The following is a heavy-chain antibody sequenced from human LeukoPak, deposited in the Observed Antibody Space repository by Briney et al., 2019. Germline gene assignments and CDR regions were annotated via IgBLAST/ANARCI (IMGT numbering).Heavy chain of an antibody. CDR2: IIPIFGTA. D-gene: IGHD6-19*01. V-gene: IGHV1-69*06. CDR1: GGTFSSYA. Sequence: GASVKVSCKASGGTFSSYAISWVRQAPGQGLEWMGGIIPIFGTANYAQKFQGRVTITADKSTSTAYMELSSLRSEDTAVYYCARTIAVAGTVHVYYYYMDVWGKGTTVTISS. J-gene: IGHJ6*03. CDR3: ARTIAVAGTVHVYYYYMDV.